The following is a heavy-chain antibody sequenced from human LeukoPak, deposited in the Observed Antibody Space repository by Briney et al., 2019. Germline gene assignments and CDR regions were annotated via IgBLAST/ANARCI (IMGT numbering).Heavy chain of an antibody. CDR3: ARRGYSSSSVDWFDP. CDR2: IYYSGST. J-gene: IGHJ5*02. D-gene: IGHD6-6*01. Sequence: SETLPLTCTVSGGSISSSSYYWGWIRQPPGKGLEWIGSIYYSGSTYYNPSLKSRVTISVDTSKNQFSLKLSSVTAADTAVYYCARRGYSSSSVDWFDPWGQGTLVTVSS. CDR1: GGSISSSSYY. V-gene: IGHV4-39*01.